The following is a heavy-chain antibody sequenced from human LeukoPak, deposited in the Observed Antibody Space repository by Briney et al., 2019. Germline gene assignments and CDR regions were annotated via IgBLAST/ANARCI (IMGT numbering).Heavy chain of an antibody. CDR1: GFTFDDYA. V-gene: IGHV3-9*01. CDR2: ISWNSGSI. CDR3: ATYNSEDDAFDI. J-gene: IGHJ3*02. Sequence: SGGSLRLSCAASGFTFDDYAMHWVRHAPGKGLEWVSGISWNSGSIGYADSVKGRFTISRDNAKNSLYLQMNSLRAEDTAVYYCATYNSEDDAFDIWGQGTMVTVSS. D-gene: IGHD1-20*01.